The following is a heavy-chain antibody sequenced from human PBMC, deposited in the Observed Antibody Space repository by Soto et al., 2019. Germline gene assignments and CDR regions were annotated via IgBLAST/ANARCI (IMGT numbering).Heavy chain of an antibody. CDR3: ARHGLGDDYGSYYFDY. V-gene: IGHV4-59*08. CDR1: GGSISGFY. Sequence: SETLSLTCTVSGGSISGFYWSWVRQPPGKGLEWIGYIYYSGTTDYNPSLKSRVTISLDTSRNQFSLKLNSVTAADTAMYYCARHGLGDDYGSYYFDYWGQGTLVTVSS. CDR2: IYYSGTT. D-gene: IGHD3-10*01. J-gene: IGHJ4*02.